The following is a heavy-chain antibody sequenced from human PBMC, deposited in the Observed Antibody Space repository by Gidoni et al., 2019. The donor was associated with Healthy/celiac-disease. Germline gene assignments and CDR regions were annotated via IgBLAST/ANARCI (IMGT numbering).Heavy chain of an antibody. CDR1: GFTFSSYA. V-gene: IGHV3-23*01. Sequence: EVQLLESGGGLVQPGGSLRPSVAAPGFTFSSYAMSWVRQAPGKGRAWVSAISGSGGSTYYADSVKGRFTISRDNSKNTLYLQMNSLRAEDTAVYYCAKENAIEQSFDYWGQGTLVTVSS. J-gene: IGHJ4*02. CDR2: ISGSGGST. D-gene: IGHD1-1*01. CDR3: AKENAIEQSFDY.